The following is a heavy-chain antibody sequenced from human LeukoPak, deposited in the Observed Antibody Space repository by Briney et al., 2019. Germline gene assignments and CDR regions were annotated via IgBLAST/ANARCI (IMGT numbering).Heavy chain of an antibody. Sequence: PSETLSLTCAVYGGSFSGYYWSWIRQPPGKGLEWIGEINHSGSTNYNPSLKSRVTISVDTSKNQFSLKPSSVTAADTAVYYCAREDPQTTVPEGMDVWGHGTTVIVSS. CDR2: INHSGST. V-gene: IGHV4-34*01. CDR3: AREDPQTTVPEGMDV. D-gene: IGHD4-17*01. CDR1: GGSFSGYY. J-gene: IGHJ6*02.